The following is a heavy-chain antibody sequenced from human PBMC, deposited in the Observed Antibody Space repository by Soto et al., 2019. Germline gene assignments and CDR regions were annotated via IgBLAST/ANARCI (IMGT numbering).Heavy chain of an antibody. J-gene: IGHJ5*02. CDR1: GYSISSSNW. V-gene: IGHV4-28*03. D-gene: IGHD6-13*01. CDR2: IYYSGST. CDR3: ARGEQQLSDWFDP. Sequence: SETLSLTCAVSGYSISSSNWWGWIRQPPGKGLEWIGYIYYSGSTNYNPSLKSRVTISVDTSKNQFSLKLSSVTAADTAVYYCARGEQQLSDWFDPWGQGTLVTVSS.